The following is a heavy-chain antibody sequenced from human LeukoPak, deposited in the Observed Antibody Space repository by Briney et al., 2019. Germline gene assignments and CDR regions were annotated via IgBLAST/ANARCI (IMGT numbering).Heavy chain of an antibody. CDR3: ARVRQQRLIGYYGMDV. J-gene: IGHJ6*02. CDR2: ISSSSSYI. V-gene: IGHV3-21*01. Sequence: PGGSLRLSCAVSRSTFSSHGMHWVRQAPGKGLEGVSSISSSSSYIYYADSVKGRFTISRDNAKNSLYLQMNSLRAEDTAVYYCARVRQQRLIGYYGMDVWGQGTTVTVSS. CDR1: RSTFSSHG. D-gene: IGHD6-13*01.